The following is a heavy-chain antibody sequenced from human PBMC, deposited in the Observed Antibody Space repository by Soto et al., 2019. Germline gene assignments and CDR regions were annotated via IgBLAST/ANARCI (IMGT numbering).Heavy chain of an antibody. Sequence: SVKVSCKASGGTFSSYAISWVRQAPGQGLEWMGGIIPIFGTANYAQKFQGRVTITADESTGTAYMELSSLRSEDTAVYYCARTVVVPAAILGYYYYYGMDVWGQGTTVTVSS. J-gene: IGHJ6*02. D-gene: IGHD2-2*02. CDR3: ARTVVVPAAILGYYYYYGMDV. CDR1: GGTFSSYA. V-gene: IGHV1-69*13. CDR2: IIPIFGTA.